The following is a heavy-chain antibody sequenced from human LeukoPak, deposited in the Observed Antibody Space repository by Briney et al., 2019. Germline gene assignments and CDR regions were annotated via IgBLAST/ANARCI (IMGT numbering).Heavy chain of an antibody. CDR3: AKAFFSGSGGNHKHFDS. Sequence: GGSLRLSCAASGFTFSSYAMHWVRQAPGKGLEWVSAMSSVTYYADSVKGRFTIFRDDSKSTLFLQMNSLRAEDTAVYYCAKAFFSGSGGNHKHFDSWGQGTLVTVSS. CDR2: MSSVT. CDR1: GFTFSSYA. D-gene: IGHD3-10*01. V-gene: IGHV3-23*01. J-gene: IGHJ4*02.